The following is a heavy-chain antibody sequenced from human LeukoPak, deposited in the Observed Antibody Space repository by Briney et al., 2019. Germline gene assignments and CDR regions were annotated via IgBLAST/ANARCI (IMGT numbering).Heavy chain of an antibody. V-gene: IGHV4-39*01. D-gene: IGHD3-9*01. J-gene: IGHJ6*02. CDR2: IYYSGST. Sequence: TSETLSLTCTVSGGSISSSSYYWGWIRQPPGKGLEWIGSIYYSGSTYYNPSLKSRVTISVDTSKNQFSLKLSSVTAAGTAVYYCARRAIFYGMDVWGQGTTVTVSS. CDR3: ARRAIFYGMDV. CDR1: GGSISSSSYY.